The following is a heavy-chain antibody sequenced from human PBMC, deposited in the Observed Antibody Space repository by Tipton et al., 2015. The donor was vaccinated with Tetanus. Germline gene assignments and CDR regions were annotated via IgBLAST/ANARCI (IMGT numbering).Heavy chain of an antibody. CDR1: GFTFKSYT. CDR2: ISGSRLTP. CDR3: ARRQVEGGAHFDH. Sequence: SLRLSCAASGFTFKSYTMNWVRQAPGNGLEWVAAISGSRLTPYYADSVKGRFTISRDNSKNTLSLQLNSLRADDTAIYYCARRQVEGGAHFDHWGQGTLVTVSS. D-gene: IGHD3-16*01. V-gene: IGHV3-23*01. J-gene: IGHJ4*01.